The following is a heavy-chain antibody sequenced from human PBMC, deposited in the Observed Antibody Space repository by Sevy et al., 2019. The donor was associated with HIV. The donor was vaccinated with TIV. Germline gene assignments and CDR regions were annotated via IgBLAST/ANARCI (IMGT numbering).Heavy chain of an antibody. CDR3: ARDRVVVPAASLDY. V-gene: IGHV1-18*04. CDR2: ISAYNGNT. Sequence: ASVKVSCKASGYTFTSYGISWVRQAPGQGLEWMGWISAYNGNTNYAQKLQGRVTITTDTSTSTAYMELRSLRSDDTAVYYCARDRVVVPAASLDYWGQGTLVTVSS. J-gene: IGHJ4*02. CDR1: GYTFTSYG. D-gene: IGHD2-2*01.